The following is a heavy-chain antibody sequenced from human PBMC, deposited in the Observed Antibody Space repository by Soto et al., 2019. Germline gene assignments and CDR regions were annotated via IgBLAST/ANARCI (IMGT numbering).Heavy chain of an antibody. D-gene: IGHD6-13*01. J-gene: IGHJ4*02. Sequence: SVKVSCKASGGTFSSYTISWVRQAPGQGLEWMGRIIPILGIANYAQKFQGRVTMTTDTSTSTAYMELRSLRSDDTAVYYCARERSVVAAASHFDYWGQGTLVTVSS. CDR2: IIPILGIA. CDR3: ARERSVVAAASHFDY. CDR1: GGTFSSYT. V-gene: IGHV1-69*02.